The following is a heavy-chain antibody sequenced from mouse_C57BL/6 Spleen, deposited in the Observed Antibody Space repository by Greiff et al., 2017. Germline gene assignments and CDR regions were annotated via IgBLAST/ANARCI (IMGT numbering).Heavy chain of an antibody. J-gene: IGHJ1*03. V-gene: IGHV5-16*01. CDR3: ARVPYDYDWYFDV. Sequence: EVQLVESEGGLVQPGSSMKLSCTASGFTFSDYYMAWVRQVPEKGLEWVANINYDGSSTYYLDSLKSRFIITRDNAKNNLDLQMSSLKSEDTATYYCARVPYDYDWYFDVWGTGTTVTVSS. CDR2: INYDGSST. CDR1: GFTFSDYY. D-gene: IGHD2-4*01.